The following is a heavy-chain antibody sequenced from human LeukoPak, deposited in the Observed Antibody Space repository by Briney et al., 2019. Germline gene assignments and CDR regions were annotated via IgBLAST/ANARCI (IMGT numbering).Heavy chain of an antibody. J-gene: IGHJ4*02. CDR1: GFPFSRYG. V-gene: IGHV3-30*18. CDR2: ISYDRSNK. CDR3: AKDQIASPFDY. D-gene: IGHD3-3*02. Sequence: GGSLRLPRAASGFPFSRYGKHRVPQAPGKGLEGVAVISYDRSNKYYAGSVKGRFTISRDNSKNTLYLQMNSLRAEDTAVYYCAKDQIASPFDYWGQGTLVTVSA.